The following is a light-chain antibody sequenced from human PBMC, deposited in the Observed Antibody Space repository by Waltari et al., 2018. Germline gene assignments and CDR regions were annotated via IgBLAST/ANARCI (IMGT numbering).Light chain of an antibody. J-gene: IGKJ4*01. CDR3: QQYNDWLAPT. V-gene: IGKV3-15*01. Sequence: EIVMTQSPATLSVSPGERPILSCRSSQSVSGYLAWYQQKPGQAPRLLIYSASTRVTGIPARFSGSGSGTEFALTISSLQSEDFAVYHCQQYNDWLAPTFGGGTKVEI. CDR1: QSVSGY. CDR2: SAS.